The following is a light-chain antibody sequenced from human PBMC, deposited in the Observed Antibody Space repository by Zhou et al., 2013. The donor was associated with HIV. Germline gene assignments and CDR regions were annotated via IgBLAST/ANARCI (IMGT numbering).Light chain of an antibody. Sequence: IQMTQSPSSLSASVGDRVSITCRASQSISSYLNWYQQQPGKAPKLLLDTASRLQSGVPSRFSGSGSGTEFTLTISRMQPEDFATYYCQQLTTYPFTFGQGTRLEIK. CDR3: QQLTTYPFT. V-gene: IGKV1-39*01. CDR2: TAS. J-gene: IGKJ5*01. CDR1: QSISSY.